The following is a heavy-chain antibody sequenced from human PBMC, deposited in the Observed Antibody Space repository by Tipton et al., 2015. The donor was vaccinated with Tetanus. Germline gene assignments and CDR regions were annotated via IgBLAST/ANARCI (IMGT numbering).Heavy chain of an antibody. CDR2: ISSTSSYI. CDR1: GFTFNYYW. V-gene: IGHV3-21*01. J-gene: IGHJ4*02. CDR3: ASGSALDY. D-gene: IGHD6-25*01. Sequence: SLRLSCAASGFTFNYYWMSWVRQAPGKGPEWVSSISSTSSYIYYADSLKGRFTISRDNAKNSLYLQMDSLRAEDTAVYYCASGSALDYWGQGVLVTVSS.